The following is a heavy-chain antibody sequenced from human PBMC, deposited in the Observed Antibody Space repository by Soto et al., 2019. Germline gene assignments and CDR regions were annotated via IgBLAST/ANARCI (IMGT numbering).Heavy chain of an antibody. CDR1: GGSISSGDYY. CDR2: IYYSGRT. V-gene: IGHV4-30-4*01. CDR3: ARVRGLGVVSPYFDY. J-gene: IGHJ4*02. D-gene: IGHD2-8*02. Sequence: PSETLSLTCTVSGGSISSGDYYWSWIRQPPGKGLEWIGYIYYSGRTYYNPSLKSRVTISVETSSYQFSLRLKSVTATDTAVYYCARVRGLGVVSPYFDYWGQGALVTVSS.